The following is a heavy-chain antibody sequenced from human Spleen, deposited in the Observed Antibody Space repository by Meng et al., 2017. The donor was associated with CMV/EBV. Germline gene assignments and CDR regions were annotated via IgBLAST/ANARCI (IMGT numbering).Heavy chain of an antibody. CDR3: ARDAGY. J-gene: IGHJ4*02. V-gene: IGHV4-39*07. CDR1: GGSISSGGFY. CDR2: MYNSGST. Sequence: SETLSLTCTVFGGSISSGGFYWNWIRQPPGKGLEWIGRMYNSGSTHYNPSLKSRVNISIDTHKNQFSLRLTSVTAADTAVYYCARDAGYWGQGTLVTVSS.